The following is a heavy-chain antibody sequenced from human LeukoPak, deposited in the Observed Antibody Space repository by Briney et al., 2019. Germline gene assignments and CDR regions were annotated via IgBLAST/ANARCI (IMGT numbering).Heavy chain of an antibody. D-gene: IGHD4-17*01. V-gene: IGHV1-18*01. Sequence: GASVKVSYKASGYTFTRYGISWVRQPHGQGLKWMGWISAYNGNKNYAQKLQGRVTMTTDTSTSTAYMELRSLRSDDTAVYYCARAQGHGDYTFDYWGQGTLVTVS. CDR2: ISAYNGNK. CDR3: ARAQGHGDYTFDY. CDR1: GYTFTRYG. J-gene: IGHJ4*02.